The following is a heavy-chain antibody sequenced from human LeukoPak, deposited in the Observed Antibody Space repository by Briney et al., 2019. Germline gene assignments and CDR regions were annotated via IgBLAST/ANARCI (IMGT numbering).Heavy chain of an antibody. V-gene: IGHV4-39*01. Sequence: SETLSLTRTVSGGSITTGGHYWGWIRQPPGKGLEWIGSIDYRERTTYNPSLKSRVTISADTSKNQFFLQLSSVTVTDTAVYYCANYVSGTMRDYWGQGTLVTVSS. D-gene: IGHD3-16*01. CDR2: IDYRERT. CDR1: GGSITTGGHY. J-gene: IGHJ4*02. CDR3: ANYVSGTMRDY.